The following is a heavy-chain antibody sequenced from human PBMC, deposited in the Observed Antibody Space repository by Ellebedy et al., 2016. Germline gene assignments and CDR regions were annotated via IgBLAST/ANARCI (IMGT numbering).Heavy chain of an antibody. Sequence: ASVKVSXXASGYTFIGDYLHWVRQAPGQGLEWMGWVNPSRGGTIYAKKFQGRITMTADTSISTAYMELRSLKSDDTAVYYCARGGNYPNPFQDWGQGTLVTVSS. J-gene: IGHJ4*02. V-gene: IGHV1-2*02. CDR1: GYTFIGDY. D-gene: IGHD3-22*01. CDR2: VNPSRGGT. CDR3: ARGGNYPNPFQD.